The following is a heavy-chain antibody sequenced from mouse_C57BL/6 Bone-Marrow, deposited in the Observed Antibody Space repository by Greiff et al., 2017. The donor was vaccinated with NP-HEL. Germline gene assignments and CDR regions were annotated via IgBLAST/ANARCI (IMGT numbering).Heavy chain of an antibody. CDR1: GFTFSDFY. V-gene: IGHV7-1*01. CDR2: SRNKANDYTT. Sequence: EVKVVESGGGLVQSGRSLRLSCATSGFTFSDFYMEWVRQAPGKGLEWIAASRNKANDYTTEYSASVKGRFIVSRDTSQSILYLQMNALRAEDTAIYYCARDAWRDHWYFDVWGTGTTVTVSS. CDR3: ARDAWRDHWYFDV. J-gene: IGHJ1*03.